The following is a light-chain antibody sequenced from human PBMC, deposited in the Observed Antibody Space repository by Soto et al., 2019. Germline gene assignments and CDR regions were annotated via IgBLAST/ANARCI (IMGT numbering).Light chain of an antibody. J-gene: IGKJ1*01. Sequence: DIQLTQSPSFLSASVGDRVTITCRASQTISSWLAWYQQKPGEAPKLLIYDASSLESGVPSRFSGSGSGSEFTLTISTLQPDDFATYYCQQFGTFGQGTKVDIK. V-gene: IGKV1-5*01. CDR2: DAS. CDR3: QQFGT. CDR1: QTISSW.